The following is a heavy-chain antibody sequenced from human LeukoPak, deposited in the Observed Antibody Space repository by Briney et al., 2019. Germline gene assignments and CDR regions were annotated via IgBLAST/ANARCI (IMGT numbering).Heavy chain of an antibody. CDR1: GFTFSSYG. V-gene: IGHV3-30*02. CDR3: AKDRYCSSTSCFPDY. Sequence: GGSLRLSCAASGFTFSSYGMHWVRQAPGKGLEWVVFIRYDGSNKYNADSVKGRFTISRDNSKNTLYLQMNSLRAEDTAVYYCAKDRYCSSTSCFPDYWGQGTLVTVSS. D-gene: IGHD2-2*01. J-gene: IGHJ4*02. CDR2: IRYDGSNK.